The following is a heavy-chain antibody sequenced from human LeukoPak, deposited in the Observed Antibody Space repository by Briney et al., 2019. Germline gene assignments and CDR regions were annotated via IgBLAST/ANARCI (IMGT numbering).Heavy chain of an antibody. J-gene: IGHJ4*02. Sequence: GRSLRLSCAASGLTFSSYGMHWVRQAPGKGLEWVAVIWYDGSNKYYADSVKGRFTISRDNSKNTLYLQMNSLRAEDTAVYYCARELRFLEWPLDYWGQGALVTVSS. V-gene: IGHV3-33*01. CDR1: GLTFSSYG. CDR3: ARELRFLEWPLDY. CDR2: IWYDGSNK. D-gene: IGHD3-3*01.